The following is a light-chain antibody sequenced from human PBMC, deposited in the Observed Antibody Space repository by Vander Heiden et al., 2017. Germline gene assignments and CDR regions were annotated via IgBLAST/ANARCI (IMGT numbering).Light chain of an antibody. J-gene: IGLJ2*01. CDR2: RKN. Sequence: QSVLTQPPSASRTPGQRVTIPCSGTSSNIGSNFVYWYQQVPGTAPKLVSYRKNQRPSGVPDRFSGSTSGTSASLAIRGLRSEDEADYHCAAWDDSLSGRRVVFGGGTKLTVL. V-gene: IGLV1-47*01. CDR1: SSNIGSNF. CDR3: AAWDDSLSGRRVV.